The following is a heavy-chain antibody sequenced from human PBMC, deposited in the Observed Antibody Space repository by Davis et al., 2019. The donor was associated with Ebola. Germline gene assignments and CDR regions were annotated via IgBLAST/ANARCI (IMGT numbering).Heavy chain of an antibody. CDR2: INHSGST. CDR1: GASFPSYY. J-gene: IGHJ6*02. D-gene: IGHD5-12*01. V-gene: IGHV4-34*01. Sequence: SDLLSSPFTVLGASFPSYYWRWHRQPRGKVPVWLGEINHSGSTNYNPSLKSRVTISVDTSKKQFSLKVNSVTAADTAVYYCARRPAWLRFRDGMDGWGQGTTVTVSS. CDR3: ARRPAWLRFRDGMDG.